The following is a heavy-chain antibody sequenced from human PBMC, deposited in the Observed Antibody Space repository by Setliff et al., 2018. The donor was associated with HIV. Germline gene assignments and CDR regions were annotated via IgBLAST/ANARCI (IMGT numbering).Heavy chain of an antibody. CDR3: ARPGSSSSYYAMDV. Sequence: SETLSLTCTVSGGSISSYYWSWIRQAPGKGLEWIGNIYYSGSANYNPSLRSRVTFSADPSQNQFSLILRSVTAADTAVYYCARPGSSSSYYAMDVWGQGTTVTVS. CDR2: IYYSGSA. J-gene: IGHJ6*02. D-gene: IGHD3-10*01. V-gene: IGHV4-59*12. CDR1: GGSISSYY.